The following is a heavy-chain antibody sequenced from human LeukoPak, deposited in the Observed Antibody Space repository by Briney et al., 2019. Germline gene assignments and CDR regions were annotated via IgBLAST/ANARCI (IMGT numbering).Heavy chain of an antibody. CDR1: EFTFSCNY. CDR2: IYSGGGT. V-gene: IGHV3-66*02. J-gene: IGHJ4*02. Sequence: GSLRLSCPASEFTFSCNYMTLVRQAPGKGLEWVSVIYSGGGTYYADSVKGRFTISSDNSKSTLYLQLNSLRPEDTAVYYCATEFYGDLTQWGQGTLVTVSS. D-gene: IGHD4-17*01. CDR3: ATEFYGDLTQ.